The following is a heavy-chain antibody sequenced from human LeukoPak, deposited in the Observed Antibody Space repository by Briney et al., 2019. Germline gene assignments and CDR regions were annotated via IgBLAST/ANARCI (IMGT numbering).Heavy chain of an antibody. V-gene: IGHV3-11*04. CDR2: ISTSDRTT. J-gene: IGHJ4*02. D-gene: IGHD3-16*01. CDR1: GFILSDYY. Sequence: GGSLRLSCAASGFILSDYYMSWIRQAPGKGLEWVAYISTSDRTTYYADSVKGRFTISRDNAKNSLYLQMNSLRAEDTAVYYCAKFQGDFDYWGQGTLVTVSS. CDR3: AKFQGDFDY.